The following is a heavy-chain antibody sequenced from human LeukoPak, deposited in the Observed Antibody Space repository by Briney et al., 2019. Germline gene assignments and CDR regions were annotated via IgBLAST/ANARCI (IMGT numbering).Heavy chain of an antibody. CDR3: AREGVGSLGSAPDAFDI. CDR1: GGSISSSNW. CDR2: IYHSGST. D-gene: IGHD3-16*02. Sequence: PSGTLSLTCAVSGGSISSSNWWSWVRQPPGKGLEWIGEIYHSGSTNYNPSLKSRVTISVDKSKNQFSLKLSSVTAADTAVYYCAREGVGSLGSAPDAFDIWGQGTMVTVSS. V-gene: IGHV4-4*02. J-gene: IGHJ3*02.